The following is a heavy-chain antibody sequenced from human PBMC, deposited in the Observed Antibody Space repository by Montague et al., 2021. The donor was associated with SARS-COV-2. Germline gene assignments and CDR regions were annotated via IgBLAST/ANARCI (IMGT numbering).Heavy chain of an antibody. D-gene: IGHD1-20*01. CDR2: MSDSGTA. CDR1: GGSISTYY. CDR3: ARDPDYDLISGTSYYGLGV. J-gene: IGHJ6*02. V-gene: IGHV4-59*01. Sequence: SETLSLTCSVSGGSISTYYWSWIRQPPGKGLEWIGWMSDSGTAKYNPSLYSRVTIKIDKSKNQFSLKLTSVTPADTAQYYCARDPDYDLISGTSYYGLGVWGQGTTVTVSS.